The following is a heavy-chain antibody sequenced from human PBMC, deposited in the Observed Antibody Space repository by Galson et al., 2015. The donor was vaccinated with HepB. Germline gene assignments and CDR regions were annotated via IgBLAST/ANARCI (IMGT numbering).Heavy chain of an antibody. D-gene: IGHD2-2*01. Sequence: SLRLSCAASGFTFSSYSMNWVRQAPGKGLEWVSYISSSSSTIYYADSVKGRFTISRDNAKNSLYLQMNSLRAEDTAVYYCARDLDCSSTSRYLYMDVWGKGTTVTASS. CDR2: ISSSSSTI. CDR1: GFTFSSYS. J-gene: IGHJ6*03. V-gene: IGHV3-48*01. CDR3: ARDLDCSSTSRYLYMDV.